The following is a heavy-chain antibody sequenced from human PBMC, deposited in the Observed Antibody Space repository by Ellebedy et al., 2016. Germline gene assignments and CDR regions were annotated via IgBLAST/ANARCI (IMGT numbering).Heavy chain of an antibody. CDR1: GGTFSSYA. Sequence: SVKVSXKASGGTFSSYAISWVRQAPGQGLEWMGGIIPIFGTANYAQKFQGRVTITADESTSTAYMELSSLRSEDTAVYYCARVRKGLVWTDAFDIWGQGTMVTVSS. J-gene: IGHJ3*02. D-gene: IGHD6-19*01. CDR3: ARVRKGLVWTDAFDI. CDR2: IIPIFGTA. V-gene: IGHV1-69*13.